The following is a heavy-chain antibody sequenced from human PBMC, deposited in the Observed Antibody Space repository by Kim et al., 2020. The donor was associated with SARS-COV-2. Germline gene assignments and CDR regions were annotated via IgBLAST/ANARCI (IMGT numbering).Heavy chain of an antibody. J-gene: IGHJ4*02. CDR3: ARQGYYVSSGYYPYYFDY. CDR1: GFTFSSYW. V-gene: IGHV3-7*01. Sequence: GGSLRLSCAASGFTFSSYWMSWVRQAPGKGLEWVANIKEDGSEKNYVDSVKGRFTISRDNAKNSLYLQMNSLRGEDTAVYYCARQGYYVSSGYYPYYFDYWGQGTLVTVSS. CDR2: IKEDGSEK. D-gene: IGHD3-22*01.